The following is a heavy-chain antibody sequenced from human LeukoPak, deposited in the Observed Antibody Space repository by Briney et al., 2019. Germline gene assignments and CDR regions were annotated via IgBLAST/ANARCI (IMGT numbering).Heavy chain of an antibody. D-gene: IGHD6-13*01. Sequence: ASVKVSCKASGYTFTGYYMHWVRQAPGQGPEWMGRINPNSGGTNYAQKFQGRVTMTRDTSISTAYMELSRLRSDDTAVYYCARESSSSWYYFDYWGQGTLVTVSS. V-gene: IGHV1-2*06. CDR3: ARESSSSWYYFDY. CDR2: INPNSGGT. J-gene: IGHJ4*02. CDR1: GYTFTGYY.